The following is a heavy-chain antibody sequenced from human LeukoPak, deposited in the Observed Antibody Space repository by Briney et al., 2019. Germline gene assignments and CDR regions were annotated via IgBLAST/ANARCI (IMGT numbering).Heavy chain of an antibody. CDR2: IYHNGGT. D-gene: IGHD1-26*01. V-gene: IGHV4-38-2*01. CDR1: GYSISSGYY. J-gene: IGHJ4*02. CDR3: ARHSGSTGLDY. Sequence: PSETLSVTCGVSGYSISSGYYWGWIRQPPGKGLEWIGTIYHNGGTFYNSSLKSRVTVSVDTPKNQFSLKVNSVTAADTAVYYCARHSGSTGLDYWGQGTLVTVSS.